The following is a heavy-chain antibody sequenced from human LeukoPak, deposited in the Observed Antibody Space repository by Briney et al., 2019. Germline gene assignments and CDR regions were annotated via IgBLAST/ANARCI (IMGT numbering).Heavy chain of an antibody. CDR3: ARIIAVAGTGDWFDP. J-gene: IGHJ5*02. V-gene: IGHV4-59*01. CDR1: GGSISSYY. D-gene: IGHD6-19*01. CDR2: IYYSGST. Sequence: PSETLSLTCTVSGGSISSYYWSWIRQPPGKGLEWIGYIYYSGSTNYNPSLKSRVTISVDTSKNQFSLKLSSVTAADTAVYYCARIIAVAGTGDWFDPWGQGTLVTGSA.